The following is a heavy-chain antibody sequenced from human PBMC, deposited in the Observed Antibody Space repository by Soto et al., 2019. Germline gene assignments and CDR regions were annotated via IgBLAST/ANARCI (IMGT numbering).Heavy chain of an antibody. CDR3: ARGYSAVGAY. CDR2: INHSGST. J-gene: IGHJ4*02. V-gene: IGHV4-34*01. CDR1: GGSFSGYY. D-gene: IGHD2-21*01. Sequence: QVRLQQWGAGLSKPSETLSLTCAVFGGSFSGYYSIWIRQPPGKGLEWIGEINHSGSTNYNPSLKSRVTITVDTSKNQFSLKLSTVTAADTAVYYCARGYSAVGAYWGQGTLVTVSS.